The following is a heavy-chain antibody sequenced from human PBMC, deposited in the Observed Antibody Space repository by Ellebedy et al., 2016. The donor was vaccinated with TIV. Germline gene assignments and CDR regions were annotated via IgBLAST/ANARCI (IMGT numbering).Heavy chain of an antibody. CDR1: GYTFTSYD. CDR2: MNPNSGNT. J-gene: IGHJ4*02. CDR3: ARIPPKGGFDY. D-gene: IGHD2-15*01. V-gene: IGHV1-8*01. Sequence: AASVKVSCKASGYTFTSYDINWVRQATGQGLEWMGWMNPNSGNTAYAQKFQGRVTMTRNTSISTAYMELSSLRSEDTAVYYCARIPPKGGFDYWGQGTLVTGSS.